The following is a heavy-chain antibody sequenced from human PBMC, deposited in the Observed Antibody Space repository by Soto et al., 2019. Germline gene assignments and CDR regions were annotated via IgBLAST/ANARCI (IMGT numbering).Heavy chain of an antibody. J-gene: IGHJ6*02. CDR1: GYTFTGYY. Sequence: SGYTFTGYYMHWVRQAPGQGLEWMGWINPNSGGTNYAQKFQGWVTMTRETSISTAYMELSRLRSDDTAVYYCARQIGGGSFNSYYYYYGMDVWGQGTTVTVS. CDR3: ARQIGGGSFNSYYYYYGMDV. D-gene: IGHD2-15*01. CDR2: INPNSGGT. V-gene: IGHV1-2*04.